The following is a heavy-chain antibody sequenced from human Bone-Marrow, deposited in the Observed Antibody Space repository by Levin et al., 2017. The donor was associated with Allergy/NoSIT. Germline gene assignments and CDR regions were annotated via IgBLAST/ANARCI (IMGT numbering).Heavy chain of an antibody. CDR2: IYHRGNT. Sequence: SETLSLTCTVSGGSVDSLNWWTWVRQPPGRGLEWIGEIYHRGNTNYNSSLQSRVTMSMDKSKNQFSLRLNSVTAADTAIYYCTTKFGDVRNWFDPWGQGILVTVSS. J-gene: IGHJ5*02. V-gene: IGHV4-4*02. CDR1: GGSVDSLNW. D-gene: IGHD4-17*01. CDR3: TTKFGDVRNWFDP.